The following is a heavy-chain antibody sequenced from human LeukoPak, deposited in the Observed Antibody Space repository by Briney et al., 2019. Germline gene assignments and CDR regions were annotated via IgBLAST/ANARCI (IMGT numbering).Heavy chain of an antibody. CDR2: LYSGGST. J-gene: IGHJ6*02. CDR1: EFTVSSNY. Sequence: PGGSLRLSCAASEFTVSSNYMSWVRQAPGKGLEWVSGLYSGGSTDYADSVKGRFTISRDSSKNTLYLQMNSLRAEDTAVYYCARVSSSFYYGLDVWGQGTRSPSP. CDR3: ARVSSSFYYGLDV. D-gene: IGHD3-3*02. V-gene: IGHV3-53*01.